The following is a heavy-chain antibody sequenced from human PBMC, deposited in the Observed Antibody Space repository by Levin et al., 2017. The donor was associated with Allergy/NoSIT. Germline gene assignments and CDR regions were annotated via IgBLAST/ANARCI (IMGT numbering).Heavy chain of an antibody. D-gene: IGHD3-3*01. J-gene: IGHJ1*01. CDR3: ARHGFSGSCVYYDRREHLDL. V-gene: IGHV5-51*01. Sequence: GESLKISCRGSGYSFTRYWIAWVRQMPGKGLEWMGIIYPGDSDSRISPSLQGQVTISADKSISTAYLQWSSLKASDTAAYYRARHGFSGSCVYYDRREHLDLWGQSTPVTVSS. CDR2: IYPGDSDS. CDR1: GYSFTRYW.